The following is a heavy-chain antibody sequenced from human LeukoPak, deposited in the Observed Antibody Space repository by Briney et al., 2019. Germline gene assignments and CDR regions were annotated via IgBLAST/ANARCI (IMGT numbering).Heavy chain of an antibody. CDR3: ASSLAAAGPYYFDS. Sequence: SETLSLTCTVSGGSISSYYWSWIRQPPGKGLEWIGYIYYSGATNYNPSLNSRVTISVDTSKNQFSLRLTSVTAADTAVYYCASSLAAAGPYYFDSWGQGTLVTVSS. CDR1: GGSISSYY. J-gene: IGHJ4*02. CDR2: IYYSGAT. D-gene: IGHD6-13*01. V-gene: IGHV4-59*01.